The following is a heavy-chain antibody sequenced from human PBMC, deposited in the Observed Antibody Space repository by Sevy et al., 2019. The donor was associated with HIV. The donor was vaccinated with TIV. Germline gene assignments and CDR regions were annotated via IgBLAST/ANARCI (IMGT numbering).Heavy chain of an antibody. CDR2: ILYDGSNK. CDR1: GFSFSSYA. D-gene: IGHD3-16*01. V-gene: IGHV3-30*04. J-gene: IGHJ6*02. Sequence: GGSLRLSCAASGFSFSSYAMLWVRQAPGKGLDWMALILYDGSNKYYADSVKGRFTISRDNAKNTLYLQMNSLRPEDTATSYCARDGLGGFAQTLDVWGQGTTVTVSS. CDR3: ARDGLGGFAQTLDV.